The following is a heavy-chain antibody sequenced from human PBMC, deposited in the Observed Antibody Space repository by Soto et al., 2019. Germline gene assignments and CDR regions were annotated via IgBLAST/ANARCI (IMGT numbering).Heavy chain of an antibody. D-gene: IGHD2-8*02. CDR3: AKATATGGGAFEI. J-gene: IGHJ3*02. CDR2: ILVGGST. V-gene: IGHV3-23*01. CDR1: GFICSSYD. Sequence: GGSLRLSCAVSGFICSSYDMSWVRQAPGKGLACVSTILVGGSTHYEDSVQGRFTISRDTSKNTVYLHMNSLTAGDTAVYYCAKATATGGGAFEIYGQGTMVTVSS.